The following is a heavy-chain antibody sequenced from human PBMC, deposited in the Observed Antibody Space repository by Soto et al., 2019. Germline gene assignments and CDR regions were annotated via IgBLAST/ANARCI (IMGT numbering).Heavy chain of an antibody. V-gene: IGHV3-73*02. CDR2: IRSKANSYAT. Sequence: EVQLVESGGGLVQPGGSLKLSCAASGFTFSGSAMHWVRQASGKGLEWVGRIRSKANSYATAYAASVKGRFTISRDDSKNTAYLQMNSMKTGDTAGYYGTHCPPQTSNWSAPWGQGTLVPVPS. J-gene: IGHJ5*02. D-gene: IGHD2-2*01. CDR3: THCPPQTSNWSAP. CDR1: GFTFSGSA.